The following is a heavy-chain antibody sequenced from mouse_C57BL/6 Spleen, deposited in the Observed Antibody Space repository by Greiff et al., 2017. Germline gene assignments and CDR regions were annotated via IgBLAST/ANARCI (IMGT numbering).Heavy chain of an antibody. D-gene: IGHD1-1*01. J-gene: IGHJ2*01. CDR1: GFTFSSYG. V-gene: IGHV5-6*01. CDR2: ISSGGSYT. Sequence: EVKLVESGGDLVKPGGSLKLSCAASGFTFSSYGMSWVRQTPDKRLEWVATISSGGSYTYYPASVKGRFTISRDNAKNTLYLQMSSLKSEDTAMYYCARDTTVVADYWGQGTTLTVSS. CDR3: ARDTTVVADY.